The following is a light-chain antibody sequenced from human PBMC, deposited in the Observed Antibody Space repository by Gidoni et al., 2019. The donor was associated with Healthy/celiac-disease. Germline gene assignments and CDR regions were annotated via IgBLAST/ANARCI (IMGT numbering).Light chain of an antibody. CDR2: GAS. CDR3: QQYNNWPRRT. J-gene: IGKJ1*01. CDR1: HRVSSN. Sequence: EIVMTQSPATLSVSPGERATPSCRASHRVSSNLPWYQQKPGQAPRLLIYGASTRATGIPARFSGSGSGTEFTLTISSLQSEDFAVYYCQQYNNWPRRTFGQGTKVEIK. V-gene: IGKV3-15*01.